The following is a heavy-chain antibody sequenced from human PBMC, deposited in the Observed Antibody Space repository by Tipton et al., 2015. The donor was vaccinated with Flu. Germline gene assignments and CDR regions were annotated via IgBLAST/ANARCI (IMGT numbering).Heavy chain of an antibody. J-gene: IGHJ4*02. D-gene: IGHD3-3*01. CDR2: IYYSGST. CDR3: ARSRSGRFAVFDY. Sequence: TLSLTCTVSGGSISSSSYYWGWIRQPPGKGLEWIGSIYYSGSTYYNPSLKSRVTISVDTSKNQFSLKLSSVTAADTAVYYCARSRSGRFAVFDYWGQGTLVTVSS. V-gene: IGHV4-39*01. CDR1: GGSISSSSYY.